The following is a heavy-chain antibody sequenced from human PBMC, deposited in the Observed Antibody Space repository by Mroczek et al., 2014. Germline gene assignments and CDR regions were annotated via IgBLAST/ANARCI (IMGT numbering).Heavy chain of an antibody. V-gene: IGHV3-30*18. J-gene: IGHJ6*03. Sequence: VQLVETGGGVVQPGRSLRLSCAASGFTFSSYGMHWVRQAPGKGLEWVAVISYDGSNKYYADSVKGRFTISRDNSKNTLYLQMNSLRAEDTAVYYCAKDQRITIFGVEPYGYYMDVWGKGTTVTVS. CDR1: GFTFSSYG. D-gene: IGHD3-3*01. CDR2: ISYDGSNK. CDR3: AKDQRITIFGVEPYGYYMDV.